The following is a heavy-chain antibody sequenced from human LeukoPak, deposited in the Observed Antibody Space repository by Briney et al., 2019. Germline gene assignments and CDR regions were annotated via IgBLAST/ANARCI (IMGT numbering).Heavy chain of an antibody. D-gene: IGHD3-22*01. CDR2: IYPGDSDT. V-gene: IGHV5-51*01. CDR1: GYSFTSYW. CDR3: VRRSIGGYYYSPFDL. Sequence: GESLKISCKGSGYSFTSYWIGWVRQMPGKGLEWMGVIYPGDSDTRYSPSSQGLVTISIDRSISTAYLQWSSLKASDAAVYYCVRRSIGGYYYSPFDLWGQGTRVTVSS. J-gene: IGHJ3*01.